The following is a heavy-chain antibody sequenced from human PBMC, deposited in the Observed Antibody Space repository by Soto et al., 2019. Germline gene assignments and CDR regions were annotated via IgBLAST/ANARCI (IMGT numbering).Heavy chain of an antibody. J-gene: IGHJ3*02. D-gene: IGHD5-12*01. CDR1: GGSISSYY. CDR2: ISHTGTT. Sequence: QVQLQESGPGLVKPSETLSLTCTVSGGSISSYYWSWIRQSPGKGLEWVAYISHTGTTDYNPSLTVPLTIAPDPSQTQCSLQLTSVTAADTAVYYCARGPPWMDAFDIWGQGTKVTVSP. V-gene: IGHV4-59*01. CDR3: ARGPPWMDAFDI.